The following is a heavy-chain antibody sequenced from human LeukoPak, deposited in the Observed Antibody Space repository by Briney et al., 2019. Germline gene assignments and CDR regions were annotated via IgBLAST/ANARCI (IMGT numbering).Heavy chain of an antibody. Sequence: SETLSLTCAVYGGSFSGYYWSWIRQPPGKGLEWIGEINHSGSTNYNPSLKSRVTISVDTSKNQFSLKLSSVTAADTAVYYCARICRRQAFDIWGQGTMVTVSS. CDR3: ARICRRQAFDI. CDR1: GGSFSGYY. CDR2: INHSGST. J-gene: IGHJ3*02. V-gene: IGHV4-34*01.